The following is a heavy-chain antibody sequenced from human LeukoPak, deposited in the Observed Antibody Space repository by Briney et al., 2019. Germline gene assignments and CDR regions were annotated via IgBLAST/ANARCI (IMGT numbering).Heavy chain of an antibody. J-gene: IGHJ3*02. CDR3: ARDASRGTSCYGCDAFDI. V-gene: IGHV1-69*06. Sequence: ASVKVSCKASGGTFSSYAISWVRQAPGQGLEWMGGIIPIFGTTIYAQKFQGRVTMTEDTSTDTAYMELSSLRSEDTAVYYCARDASRGTSCYGCDAFDIWGQGTMVTVSS. D-gene: IGHD2-2*01. CDR2: IIPIFGTT. CDR1: GGTFSSYA.